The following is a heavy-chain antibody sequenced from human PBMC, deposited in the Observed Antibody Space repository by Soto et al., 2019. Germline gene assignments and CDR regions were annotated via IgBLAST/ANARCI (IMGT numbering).Heavy chain of an antibody. CDR3: AGSGPIPAYDSSGYRKYGFSV. Sequence: GGSLRLSCVASGLTLSDYYMTWIRQAPGRGLEWVAYISSNTKMIFYPDSVKGRFTISRVNAKNALFLEMSGLRVEDTATYYCAGSGPIPAYDSSGYRKYGFSVWGQGTKVTVSS. D-gene: IGHD3-22*01. CDR1: GLTLSDYY. J-gene: IGHJ3*01. CDR2: ISSNTKMI. V-gene: IGHV3-11*01.